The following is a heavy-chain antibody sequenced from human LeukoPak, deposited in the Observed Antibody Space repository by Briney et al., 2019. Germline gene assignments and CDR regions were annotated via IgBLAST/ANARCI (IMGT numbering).Heavy chain of an antibody. Sequence: SETLSLTCTVSGYSISSGYYWGWIRQPPGKGLEWIGSIYHSGSTYYNPSLKSRVTISVDTSKNQFSLKLSSVTAADTAVYYCARVPYDSSGYYYVTYYYYYMDVWGKGTTVTISS. J-gene: IGHJ6*03. CDR2: IYHSGST. D-gene: IGHD3-22*01. V-gene: IGHV4-38-2*02. CDR1: GYSISSGYY. CDR3: ARVPYDSSGYYYVTYYYYYMDV.